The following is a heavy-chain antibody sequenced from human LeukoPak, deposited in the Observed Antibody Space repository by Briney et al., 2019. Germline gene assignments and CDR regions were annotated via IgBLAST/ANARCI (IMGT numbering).Heavy chain of an antibody. V-gene: IGHV3-30*02. D-gene: IGHD3-22*01. J-gene: IGHJ6*03. CDR3: AKGSKVMGFITKYHYMDV. CDR1: GFTFTTYW. Sequence: GGSLRLSCAASGFTFTTYWMGWVRQAPGKGLEWVTFIRYDGSNKYYADSVKGRFTISRDNSKNTLYLQMNSLRAEDTGVYYCAKGSKVMGFITKYHYMDVWGKGTRVTISS. CDR2: IRYDGSNK.